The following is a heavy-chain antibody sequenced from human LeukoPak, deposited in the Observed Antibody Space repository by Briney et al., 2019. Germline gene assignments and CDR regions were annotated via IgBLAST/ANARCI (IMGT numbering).Heavy chain of an antibody. CDR2: ISASGGST. D-gene: IGHD6-19*01. J-gene: IGHJ4*02. Sequence: GGSLKLSCAASGFTFSSYAVSWVRQAPGKGLEWVSGISASGGSTYYADSVKGRFTIFRDNSKNTLYLQMNTVGADVTAVYYCAKDSIAVAGKRGGFDCWGQGTLVTVSS. CDR3: AKDSIAVAGKRGGFDC. V-gene: IGHV3-23*01. CDR1: GFTFSSYA.